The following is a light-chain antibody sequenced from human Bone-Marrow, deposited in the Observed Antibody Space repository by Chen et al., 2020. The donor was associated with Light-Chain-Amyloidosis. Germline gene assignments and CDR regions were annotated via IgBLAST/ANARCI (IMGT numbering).Light chain of an antibody. CDR3: QVWDRSSDRPV. CDR2: DDS. Sequence: YVLTQPSSVSVAPGQTATIACGGNNIGSTSVHWYQQTPGQAPLLVVYDDSDRPSGIPERLSGSNSGNTATMTISRVEAGDEADYYCQVWDRSSDRPVFGGGTKLTVL. V-gene: IGLV3-21*02. J-gene: IGLJ3*02. CDR1: NIGSTS.